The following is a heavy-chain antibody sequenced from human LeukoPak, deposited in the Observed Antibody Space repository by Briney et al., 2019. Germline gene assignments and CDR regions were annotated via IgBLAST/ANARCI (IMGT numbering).Heavy chain of an antibody. Sequence: PGGSLRLSCAASGFTFTNDWMHCVRQAPGKGLVWVSRINTDGSTTTYADSVKGRFTISRDNAKNTLYLQMNSLRVEDTAVYYCARGPGGSYHYWGQGTLVTVSS. CDR3: ARGPGGSYHY. J-gene: IGHJ4*02. CDR2: INTDGSTT. CDR1: GFTFTNDW. D-gene: IGHD1-26*01. V-gene: IGHV3-74*01.